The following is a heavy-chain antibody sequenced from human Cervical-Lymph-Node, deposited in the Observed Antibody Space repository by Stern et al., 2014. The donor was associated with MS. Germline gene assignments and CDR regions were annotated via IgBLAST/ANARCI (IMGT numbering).Heavy chain of an antibody. CDR1: GFTIDKYA. CDR2: ISWSSGSI. D-gene: IGHD3-16*02. V-gene: IGHV3-9*01. CDR3: ASLRGLYRELDAFDI. Sequence: EVQLVESGGDLVQPGRSLRLSCAASGFTIDKYAMDWVRQAPGKGLEWVAGISWSSGSIGYADSVKGRFTISRDNAKNSLYLQMNSLKVEDTALYHCASLRGLYRELDAFDIWGRGTMVTVS. J-gene: IGHJ3*02.